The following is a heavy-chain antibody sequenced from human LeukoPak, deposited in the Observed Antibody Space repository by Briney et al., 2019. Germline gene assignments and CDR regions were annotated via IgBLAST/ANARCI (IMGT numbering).Heavy chain of an antibody. Sequence: ASVKVSCKASGYTFTSYDINWVRQATGQGLEWMGWMNPNSGNTGYAQKFQGRVTITRNTSISTAYMELSSLRSEDTAVYYCAREEDCSSSSCWPSDYWGQGTLVTVSS. J-gene: IGHJ4*02. CDR1: GYTFTSYD. CDR3: AREEDCSSSSCWPSDY. V-gene: IGHV1-8*03. CDR2: MNPNSGNT. D-gene: IGHD2-2*01.